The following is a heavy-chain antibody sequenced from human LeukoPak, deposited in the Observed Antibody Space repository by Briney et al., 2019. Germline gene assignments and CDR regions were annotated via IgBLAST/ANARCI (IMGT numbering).Heavy chain of an antibody. CDR1: GGSFSGYY. CDR3: AGLSDLACFDY. CDR2: IYTSGST. D-gene: IGHD3/OR15-3a*01. V-gene: IGHV4-4*09. J-gene: IGHJ4*02. Sequence: PSETLSLTCAVYGGSFSGYYWSWIRQPPGKGLEWIGYIYTSGSTNYNPSLKSRVTISVDTSKNQFSLKLSSVTAADTAVYYCAGLSDLACFDYWGQGTLVTVSS.